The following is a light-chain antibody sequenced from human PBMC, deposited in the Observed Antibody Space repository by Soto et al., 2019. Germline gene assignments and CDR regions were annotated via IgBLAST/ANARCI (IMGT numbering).Light chain of an antibody. CDR2: EVS. J-gene: IGLJ1*01. CDR1: SSDVGSYNY. Sequence: QSALTQPASVSGSPGQSITISCIGTSSDVGSYNYVSWYQQHPGKAPKLMIYEVSNRPSGVSHRFSCSKSGNTASLTISGLQAEDEADDYCSSYTSSSTPYVFGTGTKLTVL. CDR3: SSYTSSSTPYV. V-gene: IGLV2-14*01.